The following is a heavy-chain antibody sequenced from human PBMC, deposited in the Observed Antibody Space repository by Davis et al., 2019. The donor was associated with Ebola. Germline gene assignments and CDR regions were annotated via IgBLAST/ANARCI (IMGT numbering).Heavy chain of an antibody. V-gene: IGHV3-33*01. D-gene: IGHD1-7*01. CDR3: ARIITGTLYYYYYGMDV. J-gene: IGHJ6*02. CDR1: GFTFSSYG. Sequence: GESLRISCAASGFTFSSYGMHWVRQAPGKGLEWVAVIWYDGSNKYYADSVRGRFTISRDNAKNSLYLQMNSLRDEDTAVYYCARIITGTLYYYYYGMDVWGQGTTVTVSS. CDR2: IWYDGSNK.